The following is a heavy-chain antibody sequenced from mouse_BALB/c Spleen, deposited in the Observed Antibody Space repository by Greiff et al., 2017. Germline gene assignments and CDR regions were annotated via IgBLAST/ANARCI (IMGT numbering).Heavy chain of an antibody. CDR1: GYTFTSYW. V-gene: IGHV1-69*02. D-gene: IGHD2-4*01. J-gene: IGHJ2*01. CDR2: IDPSDSET. CDR3: ARNYDVRFDY. Sequence: QVQLQQPGAELVKPGAPVKLSCKASGYTFTSYWMNWVKQRPGRGLEWIGRIDPSDSETHYNQKFKDKATLTVDKSSSTAYIQLSSLTSEDSAVYYCARNYDVRFDYWGQGTTLTVSS.